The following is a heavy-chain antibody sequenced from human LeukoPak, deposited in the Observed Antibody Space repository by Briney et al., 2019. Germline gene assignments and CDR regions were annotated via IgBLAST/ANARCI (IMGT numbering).Heavy chain of an antibody. Sequence: SEPLSLTCPVYGGSISSSSYYWGWIRQPPGKGLEWIGTLYYSGNTYYNPSLKSRVTLSVDTSKNQFSLKLTSVTAADTAVYYCARPGVGYNLGYWGQGTLVTVSS. D-gene: IGHD5-24*01. V-gene: IGHV4-39*01. CDR2: LYYSGNT. J-gene: IGHJ4*02. CDR3: ARPGVGYNLGY. CDR1: GGSISSSSYY.